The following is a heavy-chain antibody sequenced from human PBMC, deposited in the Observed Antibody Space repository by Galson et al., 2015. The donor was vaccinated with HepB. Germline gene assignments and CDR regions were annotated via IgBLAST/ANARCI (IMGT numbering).Heavy chain of an antibody. CDR3: ARNGYSSSWYPPTYYYYYYGMDV. V-gene: IGHV5-51*01. J-gene: IGHJ6*02. D-gene: IGHD6-13*01. Sequence: SGAEVKKPGESLKISCKGSGYSFTSYWIGWVRQMPGKGLEWMGIIYPGDSDTRYSPSFQGQVTISADKPISTAYLQWSSLKASDTAMYYCARNGYSSSWYPPTYYYYYYGMDVWGQGTTVTVSS. CDR2: IYPGDSDT. CDR1: GYSFTSYW.